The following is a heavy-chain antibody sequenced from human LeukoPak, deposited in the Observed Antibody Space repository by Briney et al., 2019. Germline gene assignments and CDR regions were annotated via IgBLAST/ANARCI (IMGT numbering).Heavy chain of an antibody. Sequence: PGGSLRLSCAASGFTFDDYAMHWVRQAPGKGLEWVSGISWNGGTIDYADSVKGRFTISKDNAKKSLYLQMNSLRPEDTALYYCAKDTTYGSASYGPADYWGQGTLVTVSS. CDR1: GFTFDDYA. J-gene: IGHJ4*02. CDR2: ISWNGGTI. V-gene: IGHV3-9*01. D-gene: IGHD3-10*01. CDR3: AKDTTYGSASYGPADY.